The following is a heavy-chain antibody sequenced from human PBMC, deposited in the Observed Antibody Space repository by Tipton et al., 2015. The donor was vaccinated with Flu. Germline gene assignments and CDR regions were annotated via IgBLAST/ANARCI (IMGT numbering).Heavy chain of an antibody. D-gene: IGHD2-2*01. Sequence: TLSLTCIVSNGSLSSYYWNWIRQSPGKGLEWIGYIYDSVYTKYNPSLKSRITISADTSKNQFSLRLSSVTAADTAVYFCARDPSLGMPEYFDSWGQGTLVTVSS. CDR1: NGSLSSYY. J-gene: IGHJ4*02. V-gene: IGHV4-59*01. CDR2: IYDSVYT. CDR3: ARDPSLGMPEYFDS.